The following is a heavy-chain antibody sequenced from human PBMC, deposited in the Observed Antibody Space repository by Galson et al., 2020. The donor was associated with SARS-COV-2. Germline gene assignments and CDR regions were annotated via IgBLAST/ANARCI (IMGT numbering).Heavy chain of an antibody. D-gene: IGHD2-2*01. CDR2: IITERDST. V-gene: IGHV3-64*01. CDR1: GFTFGDYV. CDR3: ARGNVAVPAAPLYNWFDP. Sequence: GGPLRPSCAASGFTFGDYVTHWVRQAPGKGLEYVAGIITERDSTYYAKSRKDRFTISRDNSKNMLYLQLGSLREEDTAVYFCARGNVAVPAAPLYNWFDPWGQGTLVTVSS. J-gene: IGHJ5*02.